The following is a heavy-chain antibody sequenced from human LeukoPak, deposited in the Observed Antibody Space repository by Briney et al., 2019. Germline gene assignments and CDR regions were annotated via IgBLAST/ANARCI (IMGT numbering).Heavy chain of an antibody. CDR1: GGTFSSYD. CDR3: AREQDYDSSKFDY. Sequence: GASVKVSCKASGGTFSSYDISWVRQAPGQGLEWMGRIIPILGIANYAQKFQGRVTITADKSTSTAYMELSSLRSEDTAVYYCAREQDYDSSKFDYWGQGTLVTVSS. D-gene: IGHD3-22*01. V-gene: IGHV1-69*04. J-gene: IGHJ4*02. CDR2: IIPILGIA.